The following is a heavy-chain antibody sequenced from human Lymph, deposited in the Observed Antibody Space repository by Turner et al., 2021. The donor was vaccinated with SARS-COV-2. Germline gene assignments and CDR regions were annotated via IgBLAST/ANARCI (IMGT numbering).Heavy chain of an antibody. Sequence: EVQLLASGGGLVQPGGSLSLSCAASGFTFSSYGMSWVRQAPGKGLEWVSAISGSGGSTYYADSVKGRFTIARDNSNNTLYLQMNSLRAEDTAVYYWAKGVAGGWLQPNSFDYWGQGTLVTVSS. CDR2: ISGSGGST. CDR3: AKGVAGGWLQPNSFDY. V-gene: IGHV3-23*01. D-gene: IGHD5-12*01. J-gene: IGHJ4*02. CDR1: GFTFSSYG.